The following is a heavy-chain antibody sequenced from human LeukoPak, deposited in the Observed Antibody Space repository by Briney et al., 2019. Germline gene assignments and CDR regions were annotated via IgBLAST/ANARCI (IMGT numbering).Heavy chain of an antibody. CDR1: GYTFTTYT. Sequence: ASVKVSCKASGYTFTTYTMHWVRQAPGQRLEWMGWINADTGNTKCSQEFQGRLTITRDASASTVYMDLSSLKSEDMAVYYCARDHRYGGLFDYWGQGTLVTVSS. D-gene: IGHD1-1*01. V-gene: IGHV1-3*03. CDR2: INADTGNT. CDR3: ARDHRYGGLFDY. J-gene: IGHJ4*02.